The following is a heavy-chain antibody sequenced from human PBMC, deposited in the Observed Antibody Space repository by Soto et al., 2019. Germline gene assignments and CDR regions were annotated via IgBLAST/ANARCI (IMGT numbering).Heavy chain of an antibody. CDR3: VRGRGPMNRVYFFS. J-gene: IGHJ4*02. CDR1: GFRFDDFA. Sequence: VQMVESGGGLVKPGMSLRLSCAASGFRFDDFAMHWVRQGQGKGLEWVSGISWNSGDKDYGDSVKGRFVISRDNDKNSLDLQMNSLRPEDTAVYYCVRGRGPMNRVYFFSWGRGTLVIVSP. CDR2: ISWNSGDK. D-gene: IGHD3-3*01. V-gene: IGHV3-9*01.